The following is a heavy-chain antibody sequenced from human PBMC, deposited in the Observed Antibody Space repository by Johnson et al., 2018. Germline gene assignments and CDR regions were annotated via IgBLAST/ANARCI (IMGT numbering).Heavy chain of an antibody. CDR3: AKDWGNYYYGVGV. CDR2: ISYDGSNK. J-gene: IGHJ6*02. Sequence: QVQLVQSGGGVVQPGRSLRLSCAASGFPFSSYGMHWVRQAQGKGLEWVAVISYDGSNKYYADSVRGRFPISRDNSKNRLYLQMNSLRAEDKAVAYCAKDWGNYYYGVGVWGQWTMVTVSS. D-gene: IGHD3-16*01. CDR1: GFPFSSYG. V-gene: IGHV3-30*18.